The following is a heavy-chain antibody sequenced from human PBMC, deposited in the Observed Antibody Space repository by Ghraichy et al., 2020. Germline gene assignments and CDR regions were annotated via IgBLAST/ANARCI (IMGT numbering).Heavy chain of an antibody. CDR1: GFTFGDYA. CDR3: AREAYNSDPVWFDS. D-gene: IGHD6-19*01. V-gene: IGHV3-49*03. CDR2: IRSRGYGGTT. Sequence: GGSLRLSCTASGFTFGDYAMNWFRQAPGKGLEWVGHIRSRGYGGTTEYAASLKGRFTISRDNSKSIAYLQLDSLKTEDTAVFYCAREAYNSDPVWFDSWGQGTLVTVSS. J-gene: IGHJ5*01.